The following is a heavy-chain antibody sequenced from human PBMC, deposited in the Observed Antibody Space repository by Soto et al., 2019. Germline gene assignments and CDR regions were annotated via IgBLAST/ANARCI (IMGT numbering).Heavy chain of an antibody. V-gene: IGHV1-18*01. D-gene: IGHD3-9*01. CDR3: AFRRDYDILTGYYKGAGNWFDP. J-gene: IGHJ5*02. CDR2: ISAYNGNT. CDR1: GYTFTSYG. Sequence: ASVKVSCKASGYTFTSYGISWVRQAPGQGLEWMGWISAYNGNTNYAQKLQGRVTMTTDTSTSTAYMGLRSLRSDDTAVYYCAFRRDYDILTGYYKGAGNWFDPWGQGTLVTVSS.